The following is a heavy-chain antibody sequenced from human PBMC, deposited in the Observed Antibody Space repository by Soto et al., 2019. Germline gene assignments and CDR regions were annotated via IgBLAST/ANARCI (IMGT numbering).Heavy chain of an antibody. CDR1: GDTVSSNSVA. D-gene: IGHD2-15*01. CDR3: ARSEEDSDYYYYGMDV. J-gene: IGHJ6*02. V-gene: IGHV6-1*01. CDR2: TYYRSRWYS. Sequence: SQTLSLTCVGSGDTVSSNSVAWNWVRQSPSRGLEWLGRTYYRSRWYSDYAVPVRSRIDINADTSKNQVSLQLNSVTPEDTAVYYCARSEEDSDYYYYGMDVWCQGTTVTVSS.